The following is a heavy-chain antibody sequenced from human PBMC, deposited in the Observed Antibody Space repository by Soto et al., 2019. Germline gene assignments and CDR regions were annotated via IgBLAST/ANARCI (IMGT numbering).Heavy chain of an antibody. V-gene: IGHV3-7*05. Sequence: GGSLRLSCAASGFTFSGYWMSWVRQAPGKGLEWVANIKQGGSEKYYVDSVKGRFTIARDNAKNSLYLQMTRMRAEDTAVYYCVIDIVVVPAGTNFDYWGQGTQVTVSS. D-gene: IGHD2-2*01. CDR2: IKQGGSEK. J-gene: IGHJ4*02. CDR3: VIDIVVVPAGTNFDY. CDR1: GFTFSGYW.